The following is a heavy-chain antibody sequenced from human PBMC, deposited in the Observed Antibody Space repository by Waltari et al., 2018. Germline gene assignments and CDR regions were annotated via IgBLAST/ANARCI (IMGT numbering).Heavy chain of an antibody. CDR2: IKHDGTEK. CDR3: ARADTYYFGSGTHGCAFDI. V-gene: IGHV3-7*01. Sequence: EARLVESGGRLAQPGGSLRLSCASSGCNIHSYRTNWLRQAPGKVLEWVANIKHDGTEKHYLDSLTGRFTISRDNAKNSLYLQMNSLRAEDTAVYYCARADTYYFGSGTHGCAFDIWGQGTMVTVSS. CDR1: GCNIHSYR. D-gene: IGHD3-10*01. J-gene: IGHJ3*02.